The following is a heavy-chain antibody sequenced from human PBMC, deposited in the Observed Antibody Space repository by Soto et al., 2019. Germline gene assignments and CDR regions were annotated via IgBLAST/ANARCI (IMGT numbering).Heavy chain of an antibody. Sequence: LRLSCAASGFTFSSYAMSWVRQAPGKGLEWVSAISGSGGSTYYADSVKGRFTISRDNSKNTLYLQMNSLRAEDTAVYYCAKDRVLRFLEWLFYYWGQGTLVTVSS. J-gene: IGHJ4*02. V-gene: IGHV3-23*01. CDR1: GFTFSSYA. CDR3: AKDRVLRFLEWLFYY. D-gene: IGHD3-3*01. CDR2: ISGSGGST.